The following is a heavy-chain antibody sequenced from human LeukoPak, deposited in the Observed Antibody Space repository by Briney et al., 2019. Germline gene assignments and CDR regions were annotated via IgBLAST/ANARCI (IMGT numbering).Heavy chain of an antibody. CDR3: ATYRQVLLPFES. CDR1: GFTFNSYS. Sequence: KTGGSLRLSCAASGFTFNSYSMNWVRQAPGKGLEWVSSISSSSSYIYYADSVKGRFTISRDNAKNSLYLQMNSLRVEDTAIYYCATYRQVLLPFESWGQGTLVTVSS. CDR2: ISSSSSYI. V-gene: IGHV3-21*04. D-gene: IGHD2-8*02. J-gene: IGHJ4*02.